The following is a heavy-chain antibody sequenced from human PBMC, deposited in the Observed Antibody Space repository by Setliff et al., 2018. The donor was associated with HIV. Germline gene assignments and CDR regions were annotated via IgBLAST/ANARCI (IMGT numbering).Heavy chain of an antibody. Sequence: PSETLSLTCTVSGGSISSYCWGWIRQPPGKGLEWIGSIYYSGNTYYNPALKSRVTISTDTSRNQFSLRLSSVTAADTAIYYCARVPTSSWYVTTQRTKEYFHHWGQGTLVTVSS. CDR3: ARVPTSSWYVTTQRTKEYFHH. CDR1: GGSISSYC. CDR2: IYYSGNT. D-gene: IGHD6-13*01. V-gene: IGHV4-39*07. J-gene: IGHJ1*01.